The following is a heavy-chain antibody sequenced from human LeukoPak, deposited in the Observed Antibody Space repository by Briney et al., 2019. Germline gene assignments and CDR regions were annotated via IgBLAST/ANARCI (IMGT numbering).Heavy chain of an antibody. CDR1: GYTFTDYT. CDR2: INGGSGNT. D-gene: IGHD6-13*01. CDR3: ARELVAAAATGRYYYYYGMDV. V-gene: IGHV1-3*01. J-gene: IGHJ6*02. Sequence: ASVKVSCKASGYTFTDYTMHWLRQAPGQRLDWMGWINGGSGNTKYSPEFQGRVTITRDTSASTAYMELSSLRSDDTAVYYCARELVAAAATGRYYYYYGMDVWGQGTTVTVSS.